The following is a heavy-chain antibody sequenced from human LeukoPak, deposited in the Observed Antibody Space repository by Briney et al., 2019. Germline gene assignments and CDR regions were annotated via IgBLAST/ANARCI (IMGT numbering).Heavy chain of an antibody. J-gene: IGHJ5*02. V-gene: IGHV5-51*01. D-gene: IGHD3-10*01. Sequence: GESLKISSKASGNSFTYCNAWVCQMPAKGLEWMGIMYLGGCESRYDPPFQGQVTISADKSISTAYLQWSSLKASDTAMYYCVYGSGTTNNWFDPWGQGTLVTVPS. CDR1: GNSFTYC. CDR2: MYLGGCES. CDR3: VYGSGTTNNWFDP.